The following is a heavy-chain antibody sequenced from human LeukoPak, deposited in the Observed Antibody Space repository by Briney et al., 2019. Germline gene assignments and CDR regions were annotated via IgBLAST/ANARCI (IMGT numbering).Heavy chain of an antibody. CDR1: GFTFSSYT. CDR3: ASTYSSGWSKPFDY. CDR2: ISYDGSNK. D-gene: IGHD6-19*01. Sequence: GGSLRLSCAASGFTFSSYTTHWVRQAPGKGLEWVAVISYDGSNKYYADSVKGRFTISRDNSKNTLDVQMNSLRAEDTAVYYCASTYSSGWSKPFDYWGQGTLVTVSS. V-gene: IGHV3-30*01. J-gene: IGHJ4*02.